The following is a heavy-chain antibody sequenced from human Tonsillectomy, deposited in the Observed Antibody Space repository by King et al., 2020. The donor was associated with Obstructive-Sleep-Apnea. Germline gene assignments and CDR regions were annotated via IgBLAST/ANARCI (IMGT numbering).Heavy chain of an antibody. CDR3: ARGALTLRGSLDY. Sequence: VQLQESGPGLVKPSETLSLSCAVSGGSLSSYYWSWIRQPPGKGLEWIGYIYDTGSTKYNPSLKSRVTISVDTSKNQFSLKLRSVTAADTAVYYCARGALTLRGSLDYWGQGTLVTVSS. J-gene: IGHJ4*02. D-gene: IGHD1-26*01. V-gene: IGHV4-59*01. CDR2: IYDTGST. CDR1: GGSLSSYY.